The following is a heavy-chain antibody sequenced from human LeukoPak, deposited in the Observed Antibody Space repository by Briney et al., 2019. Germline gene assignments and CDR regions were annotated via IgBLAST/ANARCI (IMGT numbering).Heavy chain of an antibody. CDR3: AKSYDTSGRRAFDI. CDR1: GFTFGGYA. J-gene: IGHJ3*02. Sequence: GGSLRLSCAASGFTFGGYAMSWVRQAPGKGLEWVSAISVDGSHTYYADSVKGRFTISRDNSKSTLYLQMNSLRAEDTAVYYCAKSYDTSGRRAFDIWGQGTMVTVSS. V-gene: IGHV3-23*01. D-gene: IGHD3-22*01. CDR2: ISVDGSHT.